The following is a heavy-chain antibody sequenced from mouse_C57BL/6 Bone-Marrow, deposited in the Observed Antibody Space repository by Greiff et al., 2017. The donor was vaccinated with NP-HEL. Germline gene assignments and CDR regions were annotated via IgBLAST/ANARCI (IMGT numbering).Heavy chain of an antibody. CDR3: TTGVLRRDFDY. Sequence: VQLQQSGAELVRPGASVKLSCTASGFNIKDDYMHWVKQRPEQGLEWIGWIDPGNGDTEYASKFQGKATITADTSSNTAYLQLSSLTSEDTAVYYCTTGVLRRDFDYWGQGTTLTVSS. J-gene: IGHJ2*01. V-gene: IGHV14-4*01. CDR1: GFNIKDDY. CDR2: IDPGNGDT. D-gene: IGHD1-2*01.